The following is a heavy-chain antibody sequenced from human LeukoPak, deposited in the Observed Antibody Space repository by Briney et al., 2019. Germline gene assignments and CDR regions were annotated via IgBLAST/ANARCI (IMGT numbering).Heavy chain of an antibody. CDR2: IYYSGST. J-gene: IGHJ4*02. CDR1: DASVSSDTYY. V-gene: IGHV4-61*01. Sequence: SDTLSLTCTDSDASVSSDTYYWSWIRQPPGKGLKWIGYIYYSGSTNYNPSLKSRVTISVDTSKNQFSLKLSSVTAADTAVYYCARGSRGYSYGWGQGTLVTVSS. CDR3: ARGSRGYSYG. D-gene: IGHD5-18*01.